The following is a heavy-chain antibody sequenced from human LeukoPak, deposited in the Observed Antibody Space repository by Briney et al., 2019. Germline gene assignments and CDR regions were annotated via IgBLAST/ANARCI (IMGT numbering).Heavy chain of an antibody. CDR2: ISAYNGNT. CDR3: ARDVKYQLLGFDY. V-gene: IGHV1-18*01. CDR1: GYIFISYG. D-gene: IGHD2-2*01. Sequence: GASVKVSCKASGYIFISYGISWVRQAPGQGLERMGWISAYNGNTNYAQKLQGRVTMTTDTSTSTAYMELRSLRSDDTAVYYCARDVKYQLLGFDYWGQGTLVTVSS. J-gene: IGHJ4*02.